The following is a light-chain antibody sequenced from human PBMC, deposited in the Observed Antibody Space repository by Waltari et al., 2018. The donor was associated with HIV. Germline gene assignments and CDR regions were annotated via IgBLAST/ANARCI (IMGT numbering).Light chain of an antibody. CDR3: NSETSAGTYV. V-gene: IGLV2-14*01. Sequence: QSALTQPASVPGSPGQSITLPCVGTSSDIGNHKYVSWFQHHPGKAPKLINYEVSNRPSAVSDRFSGSKSGNTASLTISGLQVEDEAEYYCNSETSAGTYVFGTGTKVTVL. J-gene: IGLJ1*01. CDR2: EVS. CDR1: SSDIGNHKY.